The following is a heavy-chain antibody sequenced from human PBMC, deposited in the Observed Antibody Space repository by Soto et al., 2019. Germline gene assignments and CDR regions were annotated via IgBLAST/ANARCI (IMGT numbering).Heavy chain of an antibody. V-gene: IGHV3-30*18. CDR1: GFTFRSYG. J-gene: IGHJ4*02. CDR2: ISYDGSNK. Sequence: QVQLVESGGGVVQPGRSLRLSCAASGFTFRSYGMHWVRQAPGKGLEWVAVISYDGSNKYYADSVKGRFTISRDNSKNTLYLQMNSLRAEDTAVYYCAKSQFAYCSSTSCYLDYWGQGTLVTVSS. D-gene: IGHD2-2*01. CDR3: AKSQFAYCSSTSCYLDY.